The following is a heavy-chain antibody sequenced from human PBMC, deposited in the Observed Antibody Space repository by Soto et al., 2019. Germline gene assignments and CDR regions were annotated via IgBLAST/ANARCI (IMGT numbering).Heavy chain of an antibody. CDR2: IYFSGST. CDR3: AHDSHGGNTYFDL. J-gene: IGHJ4*02. D-gene: IGHD1-26*01. CDR1: GGAISSGNFY. Sequence: VQLQESGPELIRPSETLSLTCTVSGGAISSGNFYRSWIRQPPGKCLGWIGYIYFSGSTSYSPSLKSRLIIALNTSNNQFSLKLTSVTAADTAVYYCAHDSHGGNTYFDLWGQGALLTVSS. V-gene: IGHV4-30-4*01.